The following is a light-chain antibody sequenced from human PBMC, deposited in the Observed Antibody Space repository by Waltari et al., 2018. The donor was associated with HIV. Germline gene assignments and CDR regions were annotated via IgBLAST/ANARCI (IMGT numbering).Light chain of an antibody. V-gene: IGLV1-47*01. CDR1: SSNIGSNY. CDR3: AAWDDSLSGPWV. Sequence: QSVLTQPPSASGTPGPRVTISCSGTSSNIGSNYVYWYQQLPGTAPKLLIYRNNQRPSGVPDRFSGSKSGTSASLAISGLRSEDEADYYCAAWDDSLSGPWVFGGGTKLTVL. CDR2: RNN. J-gene: IGLJ3*02.